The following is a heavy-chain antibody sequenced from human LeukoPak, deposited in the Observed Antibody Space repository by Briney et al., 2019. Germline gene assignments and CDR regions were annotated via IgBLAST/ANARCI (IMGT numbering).Heavy chain of an antibody. CDR2: ISGDGGTT. CDR3: AKAHRTGERYSSDWCASDY. V-gene: IGHV3-43*02. D-gene: IGHD6-19*01. CDR1: GFTFDHYA. J-gene: IGHJ4*02. Sequence: GGSLRLSCAASGFTFDHYAVHWVRQAPGKGLEWVPLISGDGGTTYYADSVKGRFTISRDNSKSSLYLQMNSLRSEDTALYYCAKAHRTGERYSSDWCASDYWGQGTLVTVSS.